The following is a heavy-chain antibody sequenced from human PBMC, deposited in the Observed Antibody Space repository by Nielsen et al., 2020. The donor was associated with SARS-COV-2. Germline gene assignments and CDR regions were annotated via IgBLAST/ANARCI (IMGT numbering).Heavy chain of an antibody. D-gene: IGHD2-8*01. CDR3: AKGGCMLGAEEIRRDLES. J-gene: IGHJ4*02. CDR1: GITYINYG. V-gene: IGHV3-23*01. Sequence: GESLKISCEASGITYINYGMSWVRQAPGKGLEWVSSIGTSGGNSYYSDSVKGRFTISRDISKNTLFLQMNSLRAEDTAIYYCAKGGCMLGAEEIRRDLESWGQGTLVTVSS. CDR2: IGTSGGNS.